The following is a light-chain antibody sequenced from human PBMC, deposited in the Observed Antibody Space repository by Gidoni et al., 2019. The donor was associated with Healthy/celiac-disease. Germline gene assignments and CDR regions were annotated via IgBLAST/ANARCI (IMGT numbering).Light chain of an antibody. V-gene: IGKV4-1*01. CDR1: QSVFYSSNNKNY. Sequence: DIVMNQSPASLAVSLGERATINCKSSQSVFYSSNNKNYLAWYQQKPGQPPTLLIYWSSTRDSGVPDRFSGSGSGTDFTLTISSLHAEDVAVYSCQQYYSTPFTFGPGTKVDIK. CDR2: WSS. J-gene: IGKJ3*01. CDR3: QQYYSTPFT.